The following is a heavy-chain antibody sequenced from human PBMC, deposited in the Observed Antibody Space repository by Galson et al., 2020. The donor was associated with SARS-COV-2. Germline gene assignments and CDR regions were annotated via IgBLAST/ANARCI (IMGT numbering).Heavy chain of an antibody. V-gene: IGHV4-30-4*01. Sequence: SEPLSLTCTVSGGSISSGDYYWSWISQPPGKGLEWIGYIYYSGSTYYNPSLKSRVTISVDTSKNQFSLKLSSVTAADTAVYYCARGTNYYDSSGYYYYYGMDVWGQGTTVTVSS. J-gene: IGHJ6*02. CDR1: GGSISSGDYY. D-gene: IGHD3-22*01. CDR3: ARGTNYYDSSGYYYYYGMDV. CDR2: IYYSGST.